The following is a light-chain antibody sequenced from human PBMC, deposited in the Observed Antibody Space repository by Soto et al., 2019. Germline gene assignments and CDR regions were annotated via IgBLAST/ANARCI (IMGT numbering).Light chain of an antibody. CDR3: SSYTTSSTLIV. Sequence: QSVLTQPASVSGSPGQSITISCTGTSSDIGGHNYVSWYQQHPGKAPKLMIYEVSNRPSGVSNRFSGSKSGNTASLTISGLQAEDEADYYCSSYTTSSTLIVFGGGTQLTVL. CDR1: SSDIGGHNY. V-gene: IGLV2-14*01. CDR2: EVS. J-gene: IGLJ2*01.